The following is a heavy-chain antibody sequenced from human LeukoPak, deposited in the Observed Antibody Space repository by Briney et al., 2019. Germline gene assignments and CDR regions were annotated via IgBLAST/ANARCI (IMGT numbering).Heavy chain of an antibody. CDR1: GFTFSSYT. CDR2: ISGSNSYI. Sequence: GSLRLSCAASGFTFSSYTMHWIRQAPGKGLEWVSSISGSNSYIFYADSVKGRFTISRDNSKNTLSVQMSSLRAEDTAVYYCAKDHDSSGATFDYWGQGTLVTVAS. V-gene: IGHV3-21*04. J-gene: IGHJ4*02. D-gene: IGHD3-22*01. CDR3: AKDHDSSGATFDY.